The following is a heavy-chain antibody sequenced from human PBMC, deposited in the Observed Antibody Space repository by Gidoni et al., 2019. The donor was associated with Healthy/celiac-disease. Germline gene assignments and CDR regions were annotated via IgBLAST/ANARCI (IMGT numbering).Heavy chain of an antibody. J-gene: IGHJ6*02. CDR1: GGSISSYY. CDR3: ARMYYDFWSGYSNYYYYYGMDV. CDR2: IYYSGST. Sequence: QVQLQESGPGLVKPSETLSLTCTVSGGSISSYYWSWIRQPPGKGLEWIGYIYYSGSTNYNPSLKSRVTISVDTSKNQFSLKLSSVTAADTAVYYCARMYYDFWSGYSNYYYYYGMDVWGQGTTVTVSS. V-gene: IGHV4-59*08. D-gene: IGHD3-3*01.